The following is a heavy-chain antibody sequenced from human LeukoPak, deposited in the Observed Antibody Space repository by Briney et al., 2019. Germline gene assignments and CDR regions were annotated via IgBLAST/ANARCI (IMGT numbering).Heavy chain of an antibody. CDR1: GFTFSNYA. Sequence: PGGSLRLSCDASGFTFSNYAMSWVRQAPGKGLEWVSSISGSGDTTYHANSVKGRFTISRDNTNDSLFLQMNSLRVDDTAVYYCVRGGTYWTVSWGQGTLVNVS. V-gene: IGHV3-23*01. D-gene: IGHD1-1*01. J-gene: IGHJ5*01. CDR2: ISGSGDTT. CDR3: VRGGTYWTVS.